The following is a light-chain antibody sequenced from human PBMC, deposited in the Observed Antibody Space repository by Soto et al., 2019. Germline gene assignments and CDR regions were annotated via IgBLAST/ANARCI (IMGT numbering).Light chain of an antibody. J-gene: IGLJ3*02. CDR1: SSNIGNNY. CDR2: DNS. Sequence: QSVLTQPPSVSAAPGQKVTISCSGSSSNIGNNYVSWYQHFPGTAPKLLIYDNSNRPSGIPDRFSGSKSDTSATLGITGLQTGDEADYYCGTWDSSLSAVVFGGGTKLTV. V-gene: IGLV1-51*01. CDR3: GTWDSSLSAVV.